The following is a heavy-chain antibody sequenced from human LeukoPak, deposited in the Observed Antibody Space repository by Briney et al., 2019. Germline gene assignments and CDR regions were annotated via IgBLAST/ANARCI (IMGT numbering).Heavy chain of an antibody. J-gene: IGHJ4*02. CDR3: ARGVVITGLDY. Sequence: SETLSLTCAVYGGSFSGYYWSWIRQTPGKGLEWIGSIYSSGNTNYNPSLKSRVTISVDTSKNQFSLMLTSVTAADTAVYYCARGVVITGLDYWGQGTLVTVSS. V-gene: IGHV4-59*01. D-gene: IGHD3-3*01. CDR1: GGSFSGYY. CDR2: IYSSGNT.